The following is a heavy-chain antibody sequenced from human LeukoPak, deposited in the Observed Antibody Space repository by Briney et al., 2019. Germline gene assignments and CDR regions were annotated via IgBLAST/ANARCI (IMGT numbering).Heavy chain of an antibody. Sequence: PSETLSLTCTVSGGSISSSSYYWGWTRQPPGKGLEWIGSIYYSGSTYYNPSLKSRVTISVDTSKNQFSLKLSSVTAADTAVYYCARDSIPTYYYDSSGWYFDLWGRGTLVTVSS. D-gene: IGHD3-22*01. CDR1: GGSISSSSYY. CDR3: ARDSIPTYYYDSSGWYFDL. CDR2: IYYSGST. V-gene: IGHV4-39*07. J-gene: IGHJ2*01.